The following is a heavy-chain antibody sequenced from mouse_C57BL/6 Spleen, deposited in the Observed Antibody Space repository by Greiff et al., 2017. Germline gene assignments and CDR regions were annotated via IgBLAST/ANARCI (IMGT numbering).Heavy chain of an antibody. CDR1: GFTFSDYY. CDR2: INYDGSST. D-gene: IGHD4-1*01. Sequence: EVTLVESEGGLVQPGSSMKLSCTASGFTFSDYYMAWVRQVPEKGLEWVANINYDGSSTYYLDSLKSRFIISRDNAKNILYLQMSSLKSEDTATYYCARDGIYAMDYWGQGTSVTVSS. CDR3: ARDGIYAMDY. V-gene: IGHV5-16*01. J-gene: IGHJ4*01.